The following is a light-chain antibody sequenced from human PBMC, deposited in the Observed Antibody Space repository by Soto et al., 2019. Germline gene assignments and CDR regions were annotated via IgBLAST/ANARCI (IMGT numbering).Light chain of an antibody. CDR2: EVS. CDR1: SSDVGGYKY. J-gene: IGLJ3*02. CDR3: SSYTTNNIPV. Sequence: QSVLTQPASVSGSPGQSITISCTGTSSDVGGYKYVSWYQQHPGKAPKLMIYEVSNRPSGVSNRFSGSKSGNTASLTISGLQAEDDADYYCSSYTTNNIPVFGGGTKVTVL. V-gene: IGLV2-14*01.